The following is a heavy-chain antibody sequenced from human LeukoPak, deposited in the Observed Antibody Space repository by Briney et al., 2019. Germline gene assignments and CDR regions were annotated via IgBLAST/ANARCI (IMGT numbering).Heavy chain of an antibody. V-gene: IGHV3-23*01. CDR3: ASYGSGSPFFDY. J-gene: IGHJ4*02. D-gene: IGHD3-10*01. Sequence: PGGSLRLSCAASGFTFSSYGMSWARQAPGKGLEWVSAISGSGGSTYYADSVKGRFTISRDNSKDTLYLQMNSLRAEDTAVYYCASYGSGSPFFDYWGQGTLVTVSS. CDR1: GFTFSSYG. CDR2: ISGSGGST.